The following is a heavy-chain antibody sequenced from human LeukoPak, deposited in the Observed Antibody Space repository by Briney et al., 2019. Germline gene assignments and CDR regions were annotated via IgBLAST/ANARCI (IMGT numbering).Heavy chain of an antibody. CDR2: IYYTGIT. J-gene: IGHJ4*02. D-gene: IGHD1-1*01. CDR1: NDSISNYY. Sequence: PSETLSLTCSVSNDSISNYYWTWIRQPPGKGLEWIGYIYYTGITNYNPSLKSRVTISVDTSKNQFSLRLSSVTAADTAVYYCARPNWNDLHFDYWGQGTLVTVSS. CDR3: ARPNWNDLHFDY. V-gene: IGHV4-59*12.